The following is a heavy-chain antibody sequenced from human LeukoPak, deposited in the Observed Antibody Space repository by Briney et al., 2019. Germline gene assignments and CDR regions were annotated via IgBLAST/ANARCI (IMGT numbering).Heavy chain of an antibody. CDR3: AKHVSGSLFYFDY. J-gene: IGHJ4*02. D-gene: IGHD3-10*01. Sequence: GGSLRLSCAASGFTFSDYYMSWVRQAPGKGLEWVSGISGTGYNTYYADSVKGRFTISRDNSKNTLYLQMNSLGAEDTAVYYCAKHVSGSLFYFDYWGQRTLVTVSS. CDR1: GFTFSDYY. V-gene: IGHV3-23*01. CDR2: ISGTGYNT.